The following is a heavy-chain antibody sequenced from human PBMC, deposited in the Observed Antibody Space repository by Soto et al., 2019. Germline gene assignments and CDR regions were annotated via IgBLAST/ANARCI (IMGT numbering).Heavy chain of an antibody. CDR1: GFTFSSYW. CDR2: INSDGSST. D-gene: IGHD3-10*01. Sequence: GGSLRLSCAASGFTFSSYWMHWVRQAPGKGLVWVSRINSDGSSTSYADSVKGRFTISRDNAKNTLYLQMNSLRAEDTAVYYCARGGLLWFGELDDAFDIWGQGTMVTVSS. CDR3: ARGGLLWFGELDDAFDI. J-gene: IGHJ3*02. V-gene: IGHV3-74*01.